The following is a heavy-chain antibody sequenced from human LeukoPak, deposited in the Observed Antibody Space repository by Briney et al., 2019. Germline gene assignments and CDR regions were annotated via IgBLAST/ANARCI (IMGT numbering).Heavy chain of an antibody. V-gene: IGHV3-9*03. CDR1: GFTFDDCA. Sequence: PGRSLRLSCAASGFTFDDCAMHWVRQAPGKGLEWVSGISWNSGSIGYADSVKGRFTISRDNAKNSLYLQMNSLRAEDMALYYCAKDSGYGDYYFDYWGQGTLVTVSS. J-gene: IGHJ4*02. D-gene: IGHD4-17*01. CDR3: AKDSGYGDYYFDY. CDR2: ISWNSGSI.